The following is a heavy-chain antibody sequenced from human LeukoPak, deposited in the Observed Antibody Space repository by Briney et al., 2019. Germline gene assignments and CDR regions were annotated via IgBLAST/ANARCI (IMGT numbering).Heavy chain of an antibody. CDR1: GFSFSTYG. V-gene: IGHV3-30*01. Sequence: AGGSLRLSCAASGFSFSTYGVTWVRQAPGKGLNWVAFISYDGIMKYFADSVKGRFTISRDNSKNTLYLQMDRLRPDDTAVYYCARVSAAAAHSYAFDVWGRGTLVTVSS. D-gene: IGHD2-2*01. J-gene: IGHJ3*01. CDR3: ARVSAAAAHSYAFDV. CDR2: ISYDGIMK.